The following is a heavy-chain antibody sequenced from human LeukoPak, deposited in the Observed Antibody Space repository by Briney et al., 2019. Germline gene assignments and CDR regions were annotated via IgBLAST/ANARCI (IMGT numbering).Heavy chain of an antibody. Sequence: SETLSLTCTVPGGSISSYYWSWIRQPPGKGLEWIGYIYYSGSTNYNPSLKSRVTISVDTSKNQFSLKLSSVTAADTAVYYCARNYGSGSYVGALGLYYFDYWGQGTLVTVSS. J-gene: IGHJ4*02. V-gene: IGHV4-59*01. CDR3: ARNYGSGSYVGALGLYYFDY. CDR1: GGSISSYY. D-gene: IGHD3-10*01. CDR2: IYYSGST.